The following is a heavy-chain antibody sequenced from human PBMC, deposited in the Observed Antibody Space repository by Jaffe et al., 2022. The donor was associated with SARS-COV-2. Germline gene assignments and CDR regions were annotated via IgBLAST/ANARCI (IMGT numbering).Heavy chain of an antibody. D-gene: IGHD2-21*02. CDR3: ARDGSCGGDCYPYYYYYMDV. CDR1: GGSISSYY. Sequence: QVQLQESGPGLVKPSETLSLTCTVSGGSISSYYWSWIRQPPGKGLEWIGYIYYSGSTNYNPSLKSRVTISVDTSKNQFSLKLSSVTAADTAVYYCARDGSCGGDCYPYYYYYMDVWGKGTTVTVSS. CDR2: IYYSGST. V-gene: IGHV4-59*01. J-gene: IGHJ6*03.